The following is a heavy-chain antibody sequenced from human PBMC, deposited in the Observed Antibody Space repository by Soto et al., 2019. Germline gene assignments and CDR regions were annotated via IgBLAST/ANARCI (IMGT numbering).Heavy chain of an antibody. Sequence: QVQLVQSGPEVKKPGASVKVSCKTSGYNFIRYGITWVRQAPGQGLEWMGWISVDNGRTNYAQKFQGRVTMTTDTSTRTVYMELRSLRSDDTAVYSCASGEGWFAPWGQGTLVTVSS. CDR1: GYNFIRYG. CDR3: ASGEGWFAP. V-gene: IGHV1-18*01. J-gene: IGHJ5*02. CDR2: ISVDNGRT.